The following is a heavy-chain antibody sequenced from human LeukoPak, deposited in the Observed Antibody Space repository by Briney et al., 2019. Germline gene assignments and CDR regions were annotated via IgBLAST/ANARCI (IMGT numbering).Heavy chain of an antibody. V-gene: IGHV4-4*07. D-gene: IGHD6-6*01. Sequence: SETLSLTCTVPGGSISSYYWSWIRQPAGKGLEWIGRIYTSGSTNYNPSLKSRVTMSVDTSKNQFSLKLRSVTAADTAVYYCARVTYSSSSISVDGFDIWGQGTMVTVSS. CDR2: IYTSGST. J-gene: IGHJ3*02. CDR1: GGSISSYY. CDR3: ARVTYSSSSISVDGFDI.